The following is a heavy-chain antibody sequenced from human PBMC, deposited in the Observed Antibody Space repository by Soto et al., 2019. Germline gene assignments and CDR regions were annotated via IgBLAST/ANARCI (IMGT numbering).Heavy chain of an antibody. CDR3: ATAPPYDFWSGYSDY. V-gene: IGHV1-24*01. CDR1: GYTLTELS. Sequence: ASVKVSCKVSGYTLTELSMHWVRQAPGEGLEWMGGFDPEDGETIYAQKFQGRVTMTEDTSTDTAYMELSSLRSEDTAVYYCATAPPYDFWSGYSDYWGQGXLVTVS. D-gene: IGHD3-3*01. J-gene: IGHJ4*02. CDR2: FDPEDGET.